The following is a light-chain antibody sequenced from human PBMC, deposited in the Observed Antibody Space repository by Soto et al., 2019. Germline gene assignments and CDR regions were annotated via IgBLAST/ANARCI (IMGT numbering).Light chain of an antibody. CDR3: SSYAGSNTPYV. Sequence: QSALTQLPSASGSPGQSVTISCTGTSSDVGGYNYVSWYQHHPGNAPKLMIYEVNKRTSGVPDRFSGSKSGNTASLTVSGLQAEDEADYYCSSYAGSNTPYVFGTGTKVTVL. CDR1: SSDVGGYNY. CDR2: EVN. V-gene: IGLV2-8*01. J-gene: IGLJ1*01.